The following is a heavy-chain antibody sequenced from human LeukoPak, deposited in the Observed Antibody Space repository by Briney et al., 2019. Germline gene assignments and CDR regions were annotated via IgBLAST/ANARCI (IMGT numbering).Heavy chain of an antibody. CDR2: ISNSSSYI. Sequence: PGGSLRLSCAASGFTFSSYSMTWIRQAPGKGLECVSSISNSSSYIYYAASVTGRFTISRDNGKNSLYLQMNRLRAEDTAVYYCARVGYYGSGSYFHLDYWGQGTLVTVSS. V-gene: IGHV3-21*01. CDR3: ARVGYYGSGSYFHLDY. J-gene: IGHJ4*02. D-gene: IGHD3-10*01. CDR1: GFTFSSYS.